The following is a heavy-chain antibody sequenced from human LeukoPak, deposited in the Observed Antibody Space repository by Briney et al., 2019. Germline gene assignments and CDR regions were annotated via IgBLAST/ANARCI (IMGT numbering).Heavy chain of an antibody. V-gene: IGHV3-33*01. CDR1: GFTFSRYG. CDR3: ARVNCRSTSCYLASYFFDS. CDR2: IWYDGNNK. J-gene: IGHJ5*01. Sequence: PGGSLRLSCAASGFTFSRYGMHWVRQAPGKGLEWVAVIWYDGNNKDDADSVKGRFTISRDNSKNTLSLQMNSPRVEDTAMYYCARVNCRSTSCYLASYFFDSWGQGTLVPVSS. D-gene: IGHD2-2*01.